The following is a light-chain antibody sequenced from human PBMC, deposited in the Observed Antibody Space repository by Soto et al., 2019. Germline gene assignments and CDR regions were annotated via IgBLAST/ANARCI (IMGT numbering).Light chain of an antibody. J-gene: IGKJ2*01. Sequence: EIVMTQSPATLSVSPGERATLSCRASQSVSSKVAWYQQKPGQAPRLLIYDASTRATGIPARFSGRGSGTEFTLTISSLQSEDFAVYYCQQYGSSPYTFGLGTKLEIK. V-gene: IGKV3-15*01. CDR2: DAS. CDR1: QSVSSK. CDR3: QQYGSSPYT.